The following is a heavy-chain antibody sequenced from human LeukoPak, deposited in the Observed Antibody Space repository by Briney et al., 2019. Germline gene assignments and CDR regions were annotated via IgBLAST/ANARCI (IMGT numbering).Heavy chain of an antibody. CDR2: IKQDGSEK. Sequence: GGSLRLSCAASGFTFSSNWMSWVRQAPGKGLEWVANIKQDGSEKYYVDSVKGRFTISRDNAKNSLYLQMNSLRAEDTAVYYCARDSSYYDFWSGDYYYYMDVWGKGTTVTVSS. V-gene: IGHV3-7*01. CDR3: ARDSSYYDFWSGDYYYYMDV. CDR1: GFTFSSNW. J-gene: IGHJ6*03. D-gene: IGHD3-3*01.